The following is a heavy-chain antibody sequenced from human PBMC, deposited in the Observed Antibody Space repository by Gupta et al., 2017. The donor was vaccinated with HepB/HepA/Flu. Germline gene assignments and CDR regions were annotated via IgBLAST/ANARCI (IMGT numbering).Heavy chain of an antibody. Sequence: EVQLVQSGAEVKKPGESLKISCKGSGYSFTTSWIRWMRQMPGKGLEWMGIIYPADSDTRYSPSFQGQVTISADKSITTAYLQWSSLKASDTAMYYCARGCIGRYDAFDIWAQGTVVTVSS. J-gene: IGHJ3*02. CDR3: ARGCIGRYDAFDI. V-gene: IGHV5-51*01. CDR2: IYPADSDT. D-gene: IGHD2-8*01. CDR1: GYSFTTSW.